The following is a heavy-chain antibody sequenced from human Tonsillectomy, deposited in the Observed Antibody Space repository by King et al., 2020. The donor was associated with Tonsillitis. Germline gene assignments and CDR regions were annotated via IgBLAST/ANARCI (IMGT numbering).Heavy chain of an antibody. J-gene: IGHJ1*01. CDR2: ISSDGNNK. D-gene: IGHD2-15*01. CDR3: APRGECSAGSCHSGSAEHFQH. V-gene: IGHV3-30-3*01. CDR1: GFPVRNFA. Sequence: VQLVESGGGVVQPGRSLRLSCAASGFPVRNFAMHWVRQAPGKGLEWVAVISSDGNNKQHAESVQGRFTISRDTSKKTLSLQMNSLRSEDTAVYFCAPRGECSAGSCHSGSAEHFQHWGQGTLVTVSS.